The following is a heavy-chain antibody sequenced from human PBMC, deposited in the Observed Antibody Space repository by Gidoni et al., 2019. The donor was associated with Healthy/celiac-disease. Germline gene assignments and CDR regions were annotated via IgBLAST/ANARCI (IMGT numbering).Heavy chain of an antibody. Sequence: QVQLVESGGGVVQPGRSLRLSCAASGFTFSSYAMHWVRQAPGKGLEWVAVISDDGSNKYYADSVKGRFTIARDNSKNTLYLQMNSLRAEDTAVYYCARDRYCSSTSCYAGFDYWGQGTLVTVSS. CDR2: ISDDGSNK. V-gene: IGHV3-30-3*01. CDR3: ARDRYCSSTSCYAGFDY. D-gene: IGHD2-2*01. J-gene: IGHJ4*02. CDR1: GFTFSSYA.